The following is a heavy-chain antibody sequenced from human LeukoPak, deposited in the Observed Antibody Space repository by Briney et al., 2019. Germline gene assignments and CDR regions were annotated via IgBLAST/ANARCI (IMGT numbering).Heavy chain of an antibody. V-gene: IGHV4-59*08. CDR3: ARAEPNWNPPDY. D-gene: IGHD1-1*01. J-gene: IGHJ4*02. Sequence: SETLSLTCTVSGGSITSNFWSWIRQPPGKGLEWIGYIYNSGSSTSYNPSFKSRATISGDTSKNQFSLKLNSVTAADTAVYYCARAEPNWNPPDYWGQGTLVTVSS. CDR2: IYNSGSST. CDR1: GGSITSNF.